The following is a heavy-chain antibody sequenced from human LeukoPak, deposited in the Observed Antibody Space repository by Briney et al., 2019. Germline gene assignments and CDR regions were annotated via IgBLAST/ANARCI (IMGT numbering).Heavy chain of an antibody. CDR2: IRSKAYGGTT. CDR3: TRVLGYCSSTSCSCFDY. D-gene: IGHD2-2*03. CDR1: GFTFGDYA. J-gene: IGHJ4*02. V-gene: IGHV3-49*04. Sequence: GGSLRLSCTASGFTFGDYAMSWVRQAPGKGLEWVGFIRSKAYGGTTGYAASVKGRFTISRDDSKSIAYLQMNSLKTEDTAVYYCTRVLGYCSSTSCSCFDYWGQGTLVTVSS.